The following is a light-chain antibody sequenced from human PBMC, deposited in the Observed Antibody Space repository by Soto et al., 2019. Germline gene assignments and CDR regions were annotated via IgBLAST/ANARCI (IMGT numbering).Light chain of an antibody. V-gene: IGLV2-14*01. CDR3: SSYTSSSLDV. CDR1: SSDVDGYNY. J-gene: IGLJ1*01. CDR2: DVS. Sequence: QPVLTQPASVSGSPGQSITISCTGTSSDVDGYNYVSWYQQHPGKAPKLMIYDVSNRPSGVSNRFSGSKSGNTASLTISGLQAEDEADYYCSSYTSSSLDVFGTGTKLTVL.